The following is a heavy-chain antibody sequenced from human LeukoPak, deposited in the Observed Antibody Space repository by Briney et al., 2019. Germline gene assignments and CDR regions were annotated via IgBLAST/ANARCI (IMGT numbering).Heavy chain of an antibody. V-gene: IGHV3-23*01. CDR1: GFTFSSSA. CDR2: ISASGGST. J-gene: IGHJ4*02. D-gene: IGHD2-15*01. CDR3: AKQLGYCSDGSCYFPY. Sequence: GGSLRLSCAASGFTFSSSAMSWVRQVPGKGVEWVSGISASGGSTSYADSVRGRFTISRDNSKSTLCLQMNSLRAEDTAVYYCAKQLGYCSDGSCYFPYWGQGTLVTVSS.